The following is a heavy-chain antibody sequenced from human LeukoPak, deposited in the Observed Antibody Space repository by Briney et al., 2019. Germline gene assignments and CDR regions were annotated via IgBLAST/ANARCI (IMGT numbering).Heavy chain of an antibody. Sequence: GGSLKLSCATSGFTFSDYWMNWVRQAPGKGLEWVANIKQDGSEKYYVDSVKGRFTISRDNAKNSLYLQMNSLRAEDTAVYYCVRDSGWYRVEYWGQGTLVTVSS. D-gene: IGHD6-19*01. V-gene: IGHV3-7*01. CDR3: VRDSGWYRVEY. CDR1: GFTFSDYW. CDR2: IKQDGSEK. J-gene: IGHJ4*02.